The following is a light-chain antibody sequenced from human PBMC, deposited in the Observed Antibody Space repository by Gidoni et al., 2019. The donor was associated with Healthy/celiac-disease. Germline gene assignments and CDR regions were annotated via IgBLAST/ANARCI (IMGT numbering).Light chain of an antibody. CDR1: QSVSSY. V-gene: IGKV3-11*01. CDR2: DAS. Sequence: EIVFTQSPATLSLSPGERATLSCRASQSVSSYLAWYQQTPGQAPRHLIYDASNRATGIPARFSGSGSGTDVTLTISSLEPEDFAVYYCQQRSNWPPWTFGQXTKVEIK. J-gene: IGKJ1*01. CDR3: QQRSNWPPWT.